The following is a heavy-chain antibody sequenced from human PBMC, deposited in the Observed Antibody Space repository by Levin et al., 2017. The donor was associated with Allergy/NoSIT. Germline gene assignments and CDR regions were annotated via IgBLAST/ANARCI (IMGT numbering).Heavy chain of an antibody. D-gene: IGHD3-22*01. J-gene: IGHJ4*02. V-gene: IGHV2-70*01. CDR3: AQYYYDSSGYLLLGY. CDR2: IDWDDDK. Sequence: SGPTLVKPTQTLTMTCTFSGFSLSISGMCVSWIRQPPGKALEWLALIDWDDDKYYSTSLKTRLTISKDTSKNQVVLTMTNMDPVDTATYYCAQYYYDSSGYLLLGYWGQGTLVTVSS. CDR1: GFSLSISGMC.